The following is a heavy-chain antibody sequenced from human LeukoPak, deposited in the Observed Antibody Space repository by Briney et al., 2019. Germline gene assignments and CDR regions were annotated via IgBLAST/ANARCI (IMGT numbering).Heavy chain of an antibody. CDR1: GYTLTELS. CDR2: FDPEDGKT. Sequence: ASVKVSCKVSGYTLTELSMHWVRQAPGKGLEWMGGFDPEDGKTIYAQKFQGRVTMTEDTSTDTAYMELSSLRSEDTAVYYCATGRPRYYDSSGSGAFDIWGQGTMVTVSS. V-gene: IGHV1-24*01. J-gene: IGHJ3*02. CDR3: ATGRPRYYDSSGSGAFDI. D-gene: IGHD3-22*01.